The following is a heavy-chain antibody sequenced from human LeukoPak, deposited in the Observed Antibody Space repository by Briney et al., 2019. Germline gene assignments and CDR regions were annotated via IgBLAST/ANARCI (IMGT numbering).Heavy chain of an antibody. CDR2: IWSDGSNK. Sequence: GGSLRLSCAASGFTFSSYGMHWVRQAPGKGLEWVAVIWSDGSNKNYADSVKGRFTISRDNSKNTPYLQMNSLRVEDTAMYATDIGSAPFDYWGQGTLVTVSS. CDR1: GFTFSSYG. J-gene: IGHJ4*02. V-gene: IGHV3-33*01. D-gene: IGHD3-10*01. CDR3: DIGSAPFDY.